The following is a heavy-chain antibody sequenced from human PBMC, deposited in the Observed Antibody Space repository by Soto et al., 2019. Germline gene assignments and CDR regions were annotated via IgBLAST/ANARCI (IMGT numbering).Heavy chain of an antibody. Sequence: SQTLSLTCAISGDSVSTNSDAWNWIRQSPSRGLEWLGRTFYRSRWYSDYADSVKGRININSDTSKNQFSLQLSSVTPEDTAVYYCARAGSTMYRLHPHFDYWGQGTLVTVSS. J-gene: IGHJ4*02. D-gene: IGHD3-9*01. V-gene: IGHV6-1*01. CDR3: ARAGSTMYRLHPHFDY. CDR2: TFYRSRWYS. CDR1: GDSVSTNSDA.